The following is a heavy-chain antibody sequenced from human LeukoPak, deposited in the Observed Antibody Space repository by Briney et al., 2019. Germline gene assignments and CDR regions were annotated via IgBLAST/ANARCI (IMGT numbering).Heavy chain of an antibody. Sequence: SQTLSLTCAVSGDSINRGDFYWSWIRQHPGKGLEWIGYIYYIGTTFYNPSLKSRVSMSLDTSKNQFSLNLTAVTVADTAVYYCVRRIPMTVRGVNGDWFDPWGQGTLVTVSS. CDR1: GDSINRGDFY. J-gene: IGHJ5*02. CDR3: VRRIPMTVRGVNGDWFDP. V-gene: IGHV4-31*11. D-gene: IGHD3-10*01. CDR2: IYYIGTT.